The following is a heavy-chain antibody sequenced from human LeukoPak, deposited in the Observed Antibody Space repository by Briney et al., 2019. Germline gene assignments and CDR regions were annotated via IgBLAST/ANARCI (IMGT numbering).Heavy chain of an antibody. CDR3: ARVVYCSSTSCYVHYYYMDV. Sequence: AASVKVSCKASGYTFTSYYMHWVRQAPGQGLEWMGIINPSGGSTSYAQKFRGRVTMTRDTSTSTAYMELRSLRSDDTAVYYCARVVYCSSTSCYVHYYYMDVWGKGTTVTISS. J-gene: IGHJ6*03. CDR2: INPSGGST. CDR1: GYTFTSYY. V-gene: IGHV1-46*01. D-gene: IGHD2-2*01.